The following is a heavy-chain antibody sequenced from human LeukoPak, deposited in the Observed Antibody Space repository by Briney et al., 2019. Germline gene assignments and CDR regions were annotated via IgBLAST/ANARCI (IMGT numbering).Heavy chain of an antibody. CDR3: ARSYKGYYYDSSGYYWDY. J-gene: IGHJ4*02. D-gene: IGHD3-22*01. CDR1: GYSFTSYR. CDR2: SYPGDSDT. Sequence: GGSLKTSGKGFGYSFTSYRIGWVRQMPGKGLEWMGISYPGDSDTRYSPSFQGQLTISADKSISPAYLQWSSLKASDAAMYYCARSYKGYYYDSSGYYWDYWGQGTLVTVSS. V-gene: IGHV5-51*01.